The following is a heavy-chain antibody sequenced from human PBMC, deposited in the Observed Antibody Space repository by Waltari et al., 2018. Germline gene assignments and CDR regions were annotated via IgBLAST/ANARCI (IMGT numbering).Heavy chain of an antibody. CDR3: ARDENWNYYYMDV. CDR1: GFTFRRFW. J-gene: IGHJ6*03. Sequence: EVQLVESGGGLVQPGGSLRLSCAASGFTFRRFWMSWVRQAPGKGLEWVANIKEDGSEKHYVDSVKGRFTISRDNAKNLVYLQMNILEAEDTAVYYCARDENWNYYYMDVWGKGTTVTVSS. V-gene: IGHV3-7*01. D-gene: IGHD1-1*01. CDR2: IKEDGSEK.